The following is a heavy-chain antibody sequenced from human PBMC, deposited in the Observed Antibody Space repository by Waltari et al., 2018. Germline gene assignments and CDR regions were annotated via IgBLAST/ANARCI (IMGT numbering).Heavy chain of an antibody. V-gene: IGHV3-48*04. Sequence: DVQLVESGGGLVHPGGSLRLSCAASGFTFTPYSMNWFRQAQGKGLEWMEDMSSSSDWIYSADSGKGRFTISRDNAKNSVYLQMNSLRADDTAVYYCAGIRRGYWFFDLWGRGTLVTVSS. CDR3: AGIRRGYWFFDL. D-gene: IGHD3-10*01. CDR1: GFTFTPYS. CDR2: MSSSSDWI. J-gene: IGHJ2*01.